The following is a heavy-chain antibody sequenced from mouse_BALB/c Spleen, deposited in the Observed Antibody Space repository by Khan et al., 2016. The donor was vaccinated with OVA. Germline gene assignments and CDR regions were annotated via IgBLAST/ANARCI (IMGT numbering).Heavy chain of an antibody. CDR2: ILPGSNST. Sequence: QVQLKQSGAELMKPGASVKISCKPTGYTFSSYWIEWVKQRPGHGLEWIGEILPGSNSTNYNERFQGKAKITADTSSNTAYMQLSSLTSADSAMYYCERGNDYGSTSWFGYWGQGTLVTVSA. V-gene: IGHV1-9*01. D-gene: IGHD1-1*01. J-gene: IGHJ3*01. CDR3: ERGNDYGSTSWFGY. CDR1: GYTFSSYW.